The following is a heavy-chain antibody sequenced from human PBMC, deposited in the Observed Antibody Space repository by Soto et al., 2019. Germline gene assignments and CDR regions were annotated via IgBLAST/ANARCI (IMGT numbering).Heavy chain of an antibody. D-gene: IGHD2-15*01. V-gene: IGHV4-38-2*01. CDR3: ARARWYDAFDV. CDR2: IFHGGNT. Sequence: SETLSLTCAVSGFFISSGNYWGCIRKPPGKGLEWIGSIFHGGNTYYNPSLKSRVTISVDMSKNQFSLKLNSVTAADTAVYYCARARWYDAFDVWGQGTVVTVSS. CDR1: GFFISSGNY. J-gene: IGHJ3*01.